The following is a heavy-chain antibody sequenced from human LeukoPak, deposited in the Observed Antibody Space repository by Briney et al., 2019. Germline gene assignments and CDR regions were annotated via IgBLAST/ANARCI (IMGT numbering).Heavy chain of an antibody. Sequence: SETLSLTCSVYGGSFSGYYWSWIRQPPGKGLEWIGEINHSGSTNYNPSLKSRVTISVDTSKNQFSLKLSSVTAADTAVYYCARETDYWGQGTLVTVSS. V-gene: IGHV4-34*01. CDR3: ARETDY. CDR1: GGSFSGYY. J-gene: IGHJ4*02. CDR2: INHSGST.